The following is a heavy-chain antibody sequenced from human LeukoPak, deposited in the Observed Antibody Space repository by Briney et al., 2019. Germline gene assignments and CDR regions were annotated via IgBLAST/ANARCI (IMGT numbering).Heavy chain of an antibody. CDR2: ISAYSGNT. Sequence: ASLKDSCKASRYTSTSSIISWVPPAPGQGVEWMGLISAYSGNTNYAQKLQGRVTMTTDTSTNKAYMELRSLRSDDAAVYYCSRDLKRTRDRCAIDIWGQGTMVTVSS. CDR1: RYTSTSSI. V-gene: IGHV1-18*01. CDR3: SRDLKRTRDRCAIDI. J-gene: IGHJ3*02. D-gene: IGHD1-1*01.